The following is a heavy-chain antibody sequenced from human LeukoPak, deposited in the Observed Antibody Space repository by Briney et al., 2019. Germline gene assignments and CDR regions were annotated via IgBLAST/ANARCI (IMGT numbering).Heavy chain of an antibody. V-gene: IGHV3-23*01. J-gene: IGHJ4*02. CDR1: GFTFSSYA. CDR3: TTDPDYDILTGYYRDFDY. D-gene: IGHD3-9*01. Sequence: GGSLRLSCAASGFTFSSYAMSWVRQAPGKGLEWVSAISGSGGSTYYADSVKGRFTISRDNSKNTLYLQMNSLKTEDTAVYYCTTDPDYDILTGYYRDFDYWGQGTLVTVSS. CDR2: ISGSGGST.